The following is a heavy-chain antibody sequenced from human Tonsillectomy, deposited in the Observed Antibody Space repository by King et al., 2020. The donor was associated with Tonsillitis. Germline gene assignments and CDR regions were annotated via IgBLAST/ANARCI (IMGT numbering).Heavy chain of an antibody. Sequence: QLVQSGGGLVQPGGSLRLSCAASGFTFSSYSMNWVRQAPGKGLEWVSYIISSSSTIYYAESVKGRFTISRDNAKNSLYLQMNSLRDEDTAMYYCARDRGGGGYDQYYFVYWGQGTLLTVSS. CDR2: IISSSSTI. D-gene: IGHD5-12*01. J-gene: IGHJ4*02. CDR3: ARDRGGGGYDQYYFVY. CDR1: GFTFSSYS. V-gene: IGHV3-48*02.